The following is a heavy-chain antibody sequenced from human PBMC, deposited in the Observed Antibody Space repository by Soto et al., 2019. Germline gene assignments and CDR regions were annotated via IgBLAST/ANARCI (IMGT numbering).Heavy chain of an antibody. CDR3: AKEMYPRTVLDSSSPWGDY. V-gene: IGHV3-30*18. CDR1: GFTFSDYG. Sequence: VQLVESGGGVAQPGRALRLSCAVSGFTFSDYGMHWVRQAPGKGLEWVAVVSYDGSYKYYADSVKGRFTVSRDLSGNTLFLQMTSLRLEDTAVYFCAKEMYPRTVLDSSSPWGDYWGQGTLVAVSS. J-gene: IGHJ4*02. CDR2: VSYDGSYK. D-gene: IGHD6-6*01.